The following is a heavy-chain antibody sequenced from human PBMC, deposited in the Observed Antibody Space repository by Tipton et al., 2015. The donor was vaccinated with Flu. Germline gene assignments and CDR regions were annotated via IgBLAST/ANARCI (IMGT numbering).Heavy chain of an antibody. CDR2: IDSAGDT. V-gene: IGHV3-13*01. CDR1: GFTFSSYD. CDR3: ARGPLPDSNWYNGMDV. D-gene: IGHD6-13*01. Sequence: SLRLSCAASGFTFSSYDMHWVRQGTGEGLQWVSGIDSAGDTYYLDSVKGRFTISRDNAKNSLYLQMNSLTVGDTAVYFCARGPLPDSNWYNGMDVWGQGTTVSVSS. J-gene: IGHJ6*02.